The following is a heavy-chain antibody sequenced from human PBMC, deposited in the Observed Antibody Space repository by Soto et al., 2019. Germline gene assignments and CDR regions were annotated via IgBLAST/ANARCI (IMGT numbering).Heavy chain of an antibody. CDR3: ARDTLGAESGDRYADPGDY. CDR1: GYTFTGYY. Sequence: QVQLVQSGAEVKKPGASVKVSCKASGYTFTGYYMHWVRQAPGQGLEWMGWINPNSGGTNYAQKFQGRVTMTRDTSISTAYMELSRLRSDDTAVYYCARDTLGAESGDRYADPGDYWGQGTLVTVSS. J-gene: IGHJ4*02. CDR2: INPNSGGT. D-gene: IGHD2-21*02. V-gene: IGHV1-2*02.